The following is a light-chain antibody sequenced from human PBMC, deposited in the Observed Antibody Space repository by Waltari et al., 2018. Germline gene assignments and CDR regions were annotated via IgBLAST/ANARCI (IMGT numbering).Light chain of an antibody. CDR2: AAS. V-gene: IGKV1-39*01. Sequence: DIQMTQSPSTLPASVGDRVTITCRASQSISSYLNWYQQKPGKAPKPLIYAASTLQSGVPSRFSGGGSGTDFTLTISSLQPEDFATYYCQQSYSTPKTFGQGTKLEIK. CDR3: QQSYSTPKT. J-gene: IGKJ2*01. CDR1: QSISSY.